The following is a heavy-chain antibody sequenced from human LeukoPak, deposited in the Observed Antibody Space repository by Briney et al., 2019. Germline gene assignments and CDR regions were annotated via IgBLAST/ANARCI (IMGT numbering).Heavy chain of an antibody. V-gene: IGHV1-69*04. CDR2: IIPILGIA. D-gene: IGHD3-22*01. CDR1: GGTFSSYT. CDR3: ARDHSSGYYPDYFDY. Sequence: SVKVSCKASGGTFSSYTISWVRQAPGQGLEWMGRIIPILGIANYAQKFQGRVTITAGKSTSTAYMELSSLRSEDTAVYYCARDHSSGYYPDYFDYWGQGTLVTVSS. J-gene: IGHJ4*02.